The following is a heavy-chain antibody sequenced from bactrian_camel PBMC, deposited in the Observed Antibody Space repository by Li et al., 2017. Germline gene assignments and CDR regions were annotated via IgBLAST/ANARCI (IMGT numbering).Heavy chain of an antibody. V-gene: IGHV3S63*01. CDR1: GDTLMISC. D-gene: IGHD6*01. Sequence: VQLVESGGGSVQAGGSLRLSCQASGDTLMISCMGWFRQAPGKEREGVASIGRDGSDGTITYADSVKGRFTISQDNAKNTLSLQMNSLKPEDTAMYYCARFFVHACPRPGLRAADVYRWGRGTRSPSP. J-gene: IGHJ4*01. CDR3: ARFFVHACPRPGLRAADVYR. CDR2: IGRDGSDGTI.